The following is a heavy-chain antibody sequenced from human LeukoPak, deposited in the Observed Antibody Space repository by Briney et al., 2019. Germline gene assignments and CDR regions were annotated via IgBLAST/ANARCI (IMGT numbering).Heavy chain of an antibody. CDR2: FDPEDGET. CDR1: GYTLTELS. D-gene: IGHD3-16*02. J-gene: IGHJ4*02. V-gene: IGHV1-24*01. Sequence: GASVKVSCKVSGYTLTELSMHWVRQAPGKGLEWMGGFDPEDGETIYAQKFQGRVTMTEDTSTDTAYMELSSLRSEDTAVYYCATEHHTSNNYDYVWGSYRSYYFDYWGQGTLVTVSS. CDR3: ATEHHTSNNYDYVWGSYRSYYFDY.